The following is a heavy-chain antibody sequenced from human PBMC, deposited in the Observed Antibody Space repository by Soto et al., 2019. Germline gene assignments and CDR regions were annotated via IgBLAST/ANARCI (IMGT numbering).Heavy chain of an antibody. CDR2: IYHSGST. CDR1: GYSISTGFN. J-gene: IGHJ4*02. D-gene: IGHD2-2*01. Sequence: PSETLSLTCAVSGYSISTGFNWAWIRQPPGKGLEWIGSIYHSGSTYYNLSLKGRVTISSDASKNQISLKLSCVTAADTALYYFARDGGTGFYQLDSWGQGTLVTVSS. V-gene: IGHV4-38-2*02. CDR3: ARDGGTGFYQLDS.